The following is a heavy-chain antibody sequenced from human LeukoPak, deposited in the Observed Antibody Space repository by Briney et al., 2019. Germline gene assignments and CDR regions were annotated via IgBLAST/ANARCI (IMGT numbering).Heavy chain of an antibody. Sequence: GGSLRLSCAASGFTVSSNYMTWVRQAPGKGLEWVSLIYSAGGTYYTDSVKGRFTISRYSSKNTLYLQMNSLRGEGTAVYYCARFLGRITISGVVPYGMDVWGQGTTVTVSS. V-gene: IGHV3-53*04. CDR1: GFTVSSNY. D-gene: IGHD3-3*01. CDR2: IYSAGGT. J-gene: IGHJ6*02. CDR3: ARFLGRITISGVVPYGMDV.